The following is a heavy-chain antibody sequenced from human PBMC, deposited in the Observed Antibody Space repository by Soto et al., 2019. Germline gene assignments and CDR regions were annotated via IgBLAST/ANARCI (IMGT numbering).Heavy chain of an antibody. D-gene: IGHD6-25*01. V-gene: IGHV3-30-3*01. CDR2: ISNDGNRK. Sequence: QVQLVESGGGVVQPGGSLRLSCVASGFTFSSQAMHWVRQAPGKGLDWVAVISNDGNRKYYADSLKGRFTISRDNYMDTLYLQMNSLRVEDSAVYYCARDIYSHGSVGIPDIWGQGTMVTVSS. CDR1: GFTFSSQA. J-gene: IGHJ3*02. CDR3: ARDIYSHGSVGIPDI.